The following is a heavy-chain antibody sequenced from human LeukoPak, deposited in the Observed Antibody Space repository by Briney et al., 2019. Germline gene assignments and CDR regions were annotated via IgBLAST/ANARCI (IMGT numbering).Heavy chain of an antibody. J-gene: IGHJ4*02. D-gene: IGHD6-19*01. CDR3: ARGVLVAVAGTCFDY. CDR2: ISSSSNYI. V-gene: IGHV3-21*01. CDR1: GFTLSSYS. Sequence: GGSLRLSCAASGFTLSSYSMNWVRQAPGKGLEWVSSISSSSNYIYYADSMKGRFTISRDNAKSSLYLQMNSLRAEDTAVYYCARGVLVAVAGTCFDYWGQGTLVTASS.